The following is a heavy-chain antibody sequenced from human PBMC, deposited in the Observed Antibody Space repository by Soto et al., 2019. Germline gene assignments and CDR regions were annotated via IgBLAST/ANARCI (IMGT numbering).Heavy chain of an antibody. CDR2: IYHSGST. D-gene: IGHD1-26*01. J-gene: IGHJ6*02. Sequence: SETLSLTCAVSGGSISSSNWWSWVRQPPGKGLEWIGEIYHSGSTNYNPSLKSRVTISVDKSKNQFSLKLSSVTAADTAVYYCAVNSGSYYYYYGMDVWGQGTTVTVSS. V-gene: IGHV4-4*02. CDR1: GGSISSSNW. CDR3: AVNSGSYYYYYGMDV.